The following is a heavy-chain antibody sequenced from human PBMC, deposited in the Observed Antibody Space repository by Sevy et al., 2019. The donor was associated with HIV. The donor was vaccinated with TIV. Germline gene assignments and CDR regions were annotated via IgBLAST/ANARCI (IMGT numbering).Heavy chain of an antibody. CDR2: IYYSGST. V-gene: IGHV4-59*12. Sequence: SETVSLTCTVSGGSISSYYWSWIRQPPGKGLEWIGYIYYSGSTNYNPSLKSRVTISLDTSKNQFSLKLSSVTAADTAVYYCARRGGSYGLDFDYWGQGTLVTVSS. CDR1: GGSISSYY. D-gene: IGHD1-26*01. J-gene: IGHJ4*02. CDR3: ARRGGSYGLDFDY.